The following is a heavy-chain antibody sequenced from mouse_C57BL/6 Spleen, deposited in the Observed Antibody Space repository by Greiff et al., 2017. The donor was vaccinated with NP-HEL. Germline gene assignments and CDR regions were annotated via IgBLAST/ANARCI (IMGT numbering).Heavy chain of an antibody. D-gene: IGHD2-4*01. CDR2: ISDGGSYT. J-gene: IGHJ3*01. V-gene: IGHV5-4*01. CDR1: GFTFSSYA. Sequence: EVQRVESGGGLVKPGGSLKLSCAASGFTFSSYAMSWVRQTPEKRLEWVATISDGGSYTYYPDNVKGRFTISRDNAKNNLYLQMSHLKSEDTAMYYCAREAYYDYDGGFAYWGQGTLVTVSA. CDR3: AREAYYDYDGGFAY.